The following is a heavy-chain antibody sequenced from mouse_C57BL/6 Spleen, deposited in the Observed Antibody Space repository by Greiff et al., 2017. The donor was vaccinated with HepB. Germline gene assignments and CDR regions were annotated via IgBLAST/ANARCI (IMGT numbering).Heavy chain of an antibody. CDR3: ARHEDLYYYGSSPYYFDY. Sequence: QVQLKQSGAELVKPGASVKLSCKASGYTFTEYTIHWVKQRSGQGLEWIGWFYPGSGSIKYNEKFKDKATLTADKSSSTVYMELSRLTSEDSAVYFCARHEDLYYYGSSPYYFDYWGQGTTLTVSS. CDR1: GYTFTEYT. D-gene: IGHD1-1*01. CDR2: FYPGSGSI. J-gene: IGHJ2*01. V-gene: IGHV1-62-2*01.